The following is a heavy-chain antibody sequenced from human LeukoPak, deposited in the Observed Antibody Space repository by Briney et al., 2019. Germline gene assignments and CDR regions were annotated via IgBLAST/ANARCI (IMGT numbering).Heavy chain of an antibody. D-gene: IGHD2-2*01. V-gene: IGHV3-7*03. CDR3: AKENNGPAAISAMVDY. Sequence: GGSLRFSYAASGFTFGSYWMSWVRQAPGKGLEWVANIKQDGSEKNYVDSVKGRFTISRDNSKNTLYLQMSSLRAEDTAVYYCAKENNGPAAISAMVDYWGQGTLVTVSS. CDR2: IKQDGSEK. J-gene: IGHJ4*02. CDR1: GFTFGSYW.